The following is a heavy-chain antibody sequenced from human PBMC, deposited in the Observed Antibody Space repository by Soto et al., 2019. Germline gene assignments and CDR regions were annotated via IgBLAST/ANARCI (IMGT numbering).Heavy chain of an antibody. CDR1: GYTFTSYG. CDR3: ARRIYYGSGSYYNGDWFDP. CDR2: ISAYNGNT. D-gene: IGHD3-10*01. V-gene: IGHV1-18*01. J-gene: IGHJ5*02. Sequence: QVQLVQSGAEVKKPGASVKVSCKASGYTFTSYGISWVRQAPGQGLEWMGWISAYNGNTNYAQKLQGRVTMTTDTSTSTAYRELRSLRSDDTAVYYCARRIYYGSGSYYNGDWFDPWGQGTLVTVSS.